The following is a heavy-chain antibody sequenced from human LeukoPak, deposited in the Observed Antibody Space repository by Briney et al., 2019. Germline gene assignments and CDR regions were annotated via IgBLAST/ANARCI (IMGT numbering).Heavy chain of an antibody. CDR3: AARITMARGVIGYYYYYMDV. CDR2: MYTTGST. V-gene: IGHV4-61*02. Sequence: SQTLSLTCTVSGGSVNSGSYYWTWIRQPAGKGLEWIGRMYTTGSTNYNPSLKSRVTISSDAAENQFSLKLSSVTAADTAMYYCAARITMARGVIGYYYYYMDVWGKGTTVTVSS. D-gene: IGHD3-10*01. J-gene: IGHJ6*03. CDR1: GGSVNSGSYY.